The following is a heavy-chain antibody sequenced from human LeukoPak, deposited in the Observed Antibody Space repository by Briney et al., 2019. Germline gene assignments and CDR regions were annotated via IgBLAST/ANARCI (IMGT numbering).Heavy chain of an antibody. Sequence: TPSETLSLTCTVSGGSINSYYWSWIRQPAGKGLEWIGRIYASGSTNYNPSLKSRVTMSVDTSKNQFSLKLSSVTAADTAVYYCPAGVRMTAAVESWGQGSLVTVSS. CDR2: IYASGST. CDR3: PAGVRMTAAVES. CDR1: GGSINSYY. J-gene: IGHJ4*02. V-gene: IGHV4-4*07. D-gene: IGHD6-13*01.